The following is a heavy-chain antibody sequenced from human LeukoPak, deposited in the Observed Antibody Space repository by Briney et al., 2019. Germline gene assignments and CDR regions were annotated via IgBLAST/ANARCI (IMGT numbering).Heavy chain of an antibody. CDR3: AHTPYDYGDFDI. J-gene: IGHJ3*02. CDR2: IYWDDDK. D-gene: IGHD4-17*01. Sequence: ESGPTLVNPTQTLTLTCTFSGFSLSTSGVGVGSIRQPPGKALEWLALIYWDDDKRYSPSLKSRLTITKDTSKNQVVLTITNMDSVDTATYYCAHTPYDYGDFDIWGQGTMVTVSS. V-gene: IGHV2-5*02. CDR1: GFSLSTSGVG.